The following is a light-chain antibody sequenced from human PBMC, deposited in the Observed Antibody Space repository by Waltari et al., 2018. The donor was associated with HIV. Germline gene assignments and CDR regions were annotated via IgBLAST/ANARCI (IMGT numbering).Light chain of an antibody. Sequence: DIVMTQSPASLAVSLAEGATTNCNSTQRVLYSSDNKNYLAWYQQKAGQPPKLLIYWASTRESGVPDRFSGSGSGTDFTLTISSLQAEDVAFYYCQQYYTTVPLTFGGGTKVEIK. CDR3: QQYYTTVPLT. J-gene: IGKJ4*01. CDR2: WAS. V-gene: IGKV4-1*01. CDR1: QRVLYSSDNKNY.